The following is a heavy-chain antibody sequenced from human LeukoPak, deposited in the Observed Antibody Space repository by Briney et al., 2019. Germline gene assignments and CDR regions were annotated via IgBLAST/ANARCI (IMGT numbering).Heavy chain of an antibody. CDR1: GYTFTSYD. J-gene: IGHJ6*03. D-gene: IGHD6-6*01. Sequence: GASVKVSCKASGYTFTSYDINWVRQATGQGLEWMGWMNPNSGNTGYAQKFQGRVTITRNTSISTAYMELSSLRSEDTAVYYCARGLSFGTIAARTRYYYMDVWGKGTTVTVSS. V-gene: IGHV1-8*03. CDR2: MNPNSGNT. CDR3: ARGLSFGTIAARTRYYYMDV.